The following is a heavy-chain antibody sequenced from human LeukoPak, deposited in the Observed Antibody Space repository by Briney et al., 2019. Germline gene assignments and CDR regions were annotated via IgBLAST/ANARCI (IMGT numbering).Heavy chain of an antibody. CDR2: IIPIFGTA. Sequence: GSSVKVSCKPSGGTFNNYAVAWVRQAPGQGLEWMGQIIPIFGTASYAPKFQGRVAITADELSTTAYMELSSLISEDTAVYYCTRDPLAASAPGYFDSWGHGSLVSVSS. V-gene: IGHV1-69*01. CDR1: GGTFNNYA. CDR3: TRDPLAASAPGYFDS. J-gene: IGHJ4*01. D-gene: IGHD6-13*01.